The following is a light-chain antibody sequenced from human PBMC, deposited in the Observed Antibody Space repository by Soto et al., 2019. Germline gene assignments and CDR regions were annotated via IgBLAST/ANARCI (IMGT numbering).Light chain of an antibody. CDR2: SND. J-gene: IGLJ3*02. CDR1: SSNIGSNT. Sequence: QSVLTQPPSASGTPGQRVTISCSGSSSNIGSNTVNWYQQLPGTAPTLLIYSNDQRPSGVPDRFSGSKSGTSASLAITGLQSDDEADYYCATWDDSLDCWVFGGGTKLTVL. V-gene: IGLV1-44*01. CDR3: ATWDDSLDCWV.